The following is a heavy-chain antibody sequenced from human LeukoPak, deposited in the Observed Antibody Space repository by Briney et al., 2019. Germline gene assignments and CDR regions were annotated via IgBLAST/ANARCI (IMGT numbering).Heavy chain of an antibody. D-gene: IGHD2-2*01. V-gene: IGHV3-21*01. J-gene: IGHJ5*02. Sequence: GGSLRLSCAASGFTFSSYSMNWVRQAPGKGLEWVSSISSSSSYIYYADSVKGRFTISRDNSKNTLYLQMNSLRAEDTAVYYCAKDRGSSSKSHWFDPWGQGTLVTVSS. CDR2: ISSSSSYI. CDR3: AKDRGSSSKSHWFDP. CDR1: GFTFSSYS.